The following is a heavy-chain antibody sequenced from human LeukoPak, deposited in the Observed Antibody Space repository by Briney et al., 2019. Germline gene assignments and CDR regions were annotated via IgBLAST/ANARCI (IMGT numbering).Heavy chain of an antibody. Sequence: SQTLSLTCAISGDSVSSNSAAWNWIRQSPSRGLEWLGRTFYRSKWYNDYIVSVESRININPDTFKNQFSLQLKSVTPEDTAMYYCAREEESSGWSFDYWGQGILVTVSS. J-gene: IGHJ4*02. CDR1: GDSVSSNSAA. CDR3: AREEESSGWSFDY. D-gene: IGHD6-19*01. CDR2: TFYRSKWYN. V-gene: IGHV6-1*01.